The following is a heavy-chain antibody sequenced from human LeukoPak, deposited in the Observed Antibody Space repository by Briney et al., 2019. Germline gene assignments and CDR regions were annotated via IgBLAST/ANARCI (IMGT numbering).Heavy chain of an antibody. V-gene: IGHV1-2*02. D-gene: IGHD6-13*01. CDR1: GYTFTGYY. Sequence: ASVKVSCKASGYTFTGYYMHWVRQAPGQGLEWMGWINPNSGGTNYAQKFQGRVTMTRDTSISTAYMELSRLRSGDTAVYYCARRRIAAAGSDSYYYGMDVWGQGTTVTVSS. CDR2: INPNSGGT. J-gene: IGHJ6*02. CDR3: ARRRIAAAGSDSYYYGMDV.